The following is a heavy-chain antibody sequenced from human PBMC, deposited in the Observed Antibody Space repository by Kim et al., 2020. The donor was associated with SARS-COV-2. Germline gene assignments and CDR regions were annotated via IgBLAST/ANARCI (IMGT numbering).Heavy chain of an antibody. D-gene: IGHD3-9*01. CDR3: ARDRYFDWLFDSYYYYGMDV. CDR2: INAGNGNT. V-gene: IGHV1-3*01. Sequence: ASVKVSCKASGYTFTSYAMHWVRQAPGQRLEWMGWINAGNGNTKYSQKFQGRVTITRDTSASTAYMELSSLRSEDTAVYYCARDRYFDWLFDSYYYYGMDVWGQGTTVTVSS. CDR1: GYTFTSYA. J-gene: IGHJ6*02.